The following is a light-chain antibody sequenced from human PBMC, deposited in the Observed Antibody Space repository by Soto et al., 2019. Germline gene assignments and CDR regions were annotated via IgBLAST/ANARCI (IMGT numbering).Light chain of an antibody. J-gene: IGKJ4*01. CDR2: DAS. CDR3: QQYNSYS. V-gene: IGKV1-5*01. CDR1: QSISSW. Sequence: DIQMTQSPSTLSASVGDRVTITCRASQSISSWLAWYQQKPGKAPKLQIYDASSLESGVPSRFSGSGSGTEFTLTISSLQPDDFATYYCQQYNSYSFGGGTKVEIK.